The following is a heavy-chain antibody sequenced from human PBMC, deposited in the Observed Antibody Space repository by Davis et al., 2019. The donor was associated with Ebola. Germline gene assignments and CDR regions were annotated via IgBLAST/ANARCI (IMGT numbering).Heavy chain of an antibody. CDR2: IKEDGSEK. Sequence: GESLKISCAASGFTFRSYWMSWVRQAPGKGLEWVAKIKEDGSEKLEVDSVKGRFTISRDNAKDSLYLQMSSLRAEDTAVYYCARGSRNMDVWGQGTTVTVSS. V-gene: IGHV3-7*03. CDR3: ARGSRNMDV. J-gene: IGHJ6*02. CDR1: GFTFRSYW.